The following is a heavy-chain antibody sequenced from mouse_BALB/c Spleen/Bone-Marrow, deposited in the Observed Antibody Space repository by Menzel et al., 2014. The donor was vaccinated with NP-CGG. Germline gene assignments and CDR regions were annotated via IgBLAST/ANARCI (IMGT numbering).Heavy chain of an antibody. J-gene: IGHJ2*01. V-gene: IGHV14-3*02. CDR3: TRGEDY. CDR1: GFNIKDTF. CDR2: IDPANGNT. Sequence: EVKLQESGAELVKPGASVKLSCTGSGFNIKDTFMHWVKRSPEQDLEWIGRIDPANGNTKYDPKFQSKATITADTSSNTAYLQLTRLTSEDTAVYYCTRGEDYWGQGTTLAVSS.